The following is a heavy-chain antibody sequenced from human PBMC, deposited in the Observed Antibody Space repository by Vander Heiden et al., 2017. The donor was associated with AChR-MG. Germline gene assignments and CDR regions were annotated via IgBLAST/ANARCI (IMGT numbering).Heavy chain of an antibody. CDR1: GFAFSSYP. CDR3: ARGYDFWSGYYTVANDAFDI. D-gene: IGHD3-3*01. Sequence: QVQLVASGGGVVQPGRSLRFPCAASGFAFSSYPIPWVRQAPGKGLEWVAAISYDGSNKYYADSVKGRFTISRDNSKNTLYLQMNSLRAEDTAVYYCARGYDFWSGYYTVANDAFDIWGQGTMVTVSS. CDR2: ISYDGSNK. J-gene: IGHJ3*02. V-gene: IGHV3-30-3*01.